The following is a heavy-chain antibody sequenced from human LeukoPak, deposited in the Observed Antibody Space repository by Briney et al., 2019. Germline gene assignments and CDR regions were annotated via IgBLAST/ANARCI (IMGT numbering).Heavy chain of an antibody. CDR1: DFRDYY. D-gene: IGHD5-12*01. CDR3: ASGYSGYDLNY. Sequence: ASVKVSCKTSDFRDYYMNWVRQAPGQGLEWLGRINPKSGDTDYAQKFQGRVTMTRDTSISTAYMELSGLKPDDTAIYFCASGYSGYDLNYWGQGTQVTVSS. V-gene: IGHV1-2*06. CDR2: INPKSGDT. J-gene: IGHJ4*02.